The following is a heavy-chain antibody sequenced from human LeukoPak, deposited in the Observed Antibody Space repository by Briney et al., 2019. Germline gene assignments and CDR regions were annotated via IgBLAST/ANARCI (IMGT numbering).Heavy chain of an antibody. CDR1: GDSISSYY. Sequence: PSETLSLTCTVSGDSISSYYWSWIRQPPGKGLDWIGYIYTSGGTNYIPSLKGRVTISIDTSKNQFSLKLSSVTAADSAVYCCARLTRLSTSPDRYYLDYWGQGTLVTVSS. CDR3: ARLTRLSTSPDRYYLDY. J-gene: IGHJ4*02. D-gene: IGHD6-6*01. CDR2: IYTSGGT. V-gene: IGHV4-4*09.